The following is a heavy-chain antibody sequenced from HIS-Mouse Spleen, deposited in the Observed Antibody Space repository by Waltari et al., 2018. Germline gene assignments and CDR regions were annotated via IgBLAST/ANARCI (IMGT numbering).Heavy chain of an antibody. J-gene: IGHJ2*01. Sequence: QLQLQESGPGLVKPSETLSLTCTVSGGSISSSSYYWGWIRQPPGKGLEWIGSIDYSGTTYYNPPRKSRVTISVDTSKNQFSLKLSSVTAADTAVYYCAREIPYSSSWYDWYFDPWGRGTLVTVSS. CDR3: AREIPYSSSWYDWYFDP. V-gene: IGHV4-39*07. CDR1: GGSISSSSYY. CDR2: IDYSGTT. D-gene: IGHD6-13*01.